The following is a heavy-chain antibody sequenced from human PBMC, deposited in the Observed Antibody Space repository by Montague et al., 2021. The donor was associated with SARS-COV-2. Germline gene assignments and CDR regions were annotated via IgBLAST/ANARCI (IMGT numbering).Heavy chain of an antibody. CDR2: IRHNGGT. CDR3: ARGQRFFYWPYDAFDI. D-gene: IGHD3-9*01. Sequence: SETLSLTCAVCGESFTDFFWNWIRQTPEKGLEWIGEIRHNGGTHYNPSLKSRVTISVDTSKNQVSLKLSSVTAADTAVYYCARGQRFFYWPYDAFDIWAQGTMVIVSS. J-gene: IGHJ3*02. V-gene: IGHV4-34*01. CDR1: GESFTDFF.